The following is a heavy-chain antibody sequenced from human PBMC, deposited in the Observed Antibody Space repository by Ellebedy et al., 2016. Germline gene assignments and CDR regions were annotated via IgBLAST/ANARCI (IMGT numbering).Heavy chain of an antibody. J-gene: IGHJ1*01. CDR1: GYSINNGYS. Sequence: SETLSLTXTVSGYSINNGYSWGWIRQPPGKGLEWIGSIYHSGSTYYNPSLSSRITISADTSTNQFSLRLSSVTAADTAVYYCAAGGGIAVSHAWGQGTLVTVSS. V-gene: IGHV4-38-2*02. CDR3: AAGGGIAVSHA. D-gene: IGHD6-19*01. CDR2: IYHSGST.